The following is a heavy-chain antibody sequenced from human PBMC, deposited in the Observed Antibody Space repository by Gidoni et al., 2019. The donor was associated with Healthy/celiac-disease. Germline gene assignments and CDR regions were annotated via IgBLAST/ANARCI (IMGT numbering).Heavy chain of an antibody. CDR1: GFSLSNARMG. V-gene: IGHV2-26*01. CDR2: IVSNDDK. CDR3: ARTRYYYDSSGDDAFDI. D-gene: IGHD3-22*01. J-gene: IGHJ3*02. Sequence: QVTLKESGPVLVKPTETLTLTCTVSGFSLSNARMGVSWIRQPPGKALEWLAHIVSNDDKSYSTSLKSRLTISKDTSKSQVVLTMTNMDPVDTATYYCARTRYYYDSSGDDAFDIWGQGTMVTVSS.